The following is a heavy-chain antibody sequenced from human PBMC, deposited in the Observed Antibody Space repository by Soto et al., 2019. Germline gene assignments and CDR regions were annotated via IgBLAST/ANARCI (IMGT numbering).Heavy chain of an antibody. CDR3: ARMYSSSSRAYYYGMDV. CDR1: GFTFSSYA. CDR2: ISYDGSNK. J-gene: IGHJ6*02. V-gene: IGHV3-30-3*01. Sequence: QVQLVEAGGGVVQPGRSLRLSCAASGFTFSSYAMHWVRQAPGKGLEWVAVISYDGSNKYYADSVKGRFTISRDNSKNTLYLQMNRLRAEDTAVYYCARMYSSSSRAYYYGMDVWGHGTTVTVSS. D-gene: IGHD6-6*01.